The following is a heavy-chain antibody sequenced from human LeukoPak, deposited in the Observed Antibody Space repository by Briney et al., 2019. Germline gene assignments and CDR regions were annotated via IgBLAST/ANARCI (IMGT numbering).Heavy chain of an antibody. CDR3: ARQVAGSGWGVGGWYFDL. Sequence: PSETLSLTCTVSGGSISSSSYYWGWIRPPPGKGLEWVGSIHYSGSTYYNPSLRSRVTMSVDTSKNQSSLKLSSVSAADTAVFYCARQVAGSGWGVGGWYFDLWGRGTLVTVSS. V-gene: IGHV4-39*01. J-gene: IGHJ2*01. CDR1: GGSISSSSYY. CDR2: IHYSGST. D-gene: IGHD6-19*01.